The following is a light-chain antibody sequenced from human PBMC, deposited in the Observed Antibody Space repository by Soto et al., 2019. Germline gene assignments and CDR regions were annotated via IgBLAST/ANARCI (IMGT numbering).Light chain of an antibody. CDR3: MLSYSGPSI. CDR2: DIN. CDR1: TGTVTSGHY. J-gene: IGLJ7*01. V-gene: IGLV7-46*01. Sequence: QGVVTQEPSLTVSPGGTVTLTCGSSTGTVTSGHYPYWFQVKPGQAPRTLLYDINNKHSWTPARFSGSLLGGKAALTLSGAQPEDEADYYCMLSYSGPSIFGGGTQLTVL.